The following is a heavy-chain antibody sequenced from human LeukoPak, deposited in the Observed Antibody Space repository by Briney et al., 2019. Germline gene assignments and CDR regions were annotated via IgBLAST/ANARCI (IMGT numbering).Heavy chain of an antibody. CDR3: TTDGALWFGELHLYYFDY. D-gene: IGHD3-10*01. V-gene: IGHV3-23*01. J-gene: IGHJ4*02. Sequence: GESLRLSCAASGFTFSSYGMSWVRQAPGKGLEWVSAISGGGGSTYYPDSVKGRFTISRDNSRNTLYLQMNSPRAEDTAVYYCTTDGALWFGELHLYYFDYWGQGTLVTVSS. CDR1: GFTFSSYG. CDR2: ISGGGGST.